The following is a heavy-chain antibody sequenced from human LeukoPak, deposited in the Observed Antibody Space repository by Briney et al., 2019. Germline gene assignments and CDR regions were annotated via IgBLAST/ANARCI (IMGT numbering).Heavy chain of an antibody. CDR1: GFNFRSYG. V-gene: IGHV3-33*01. Sequence: GGSLRLSCVASGFNFRSYGMHWVRQAPGKGLEWVAIIWYDGSDKYYADSVKGRFTISRDNSRNTLYLQMNSLGAEDTAVYYCARDLGSSGFFDYWGQGTLVTVSP. CDR2: IWYDGSDK. CDR3: ARDLGSSGFFDY. D-gene: IGHD6-19*01. J-gene: IGHJ4*02.